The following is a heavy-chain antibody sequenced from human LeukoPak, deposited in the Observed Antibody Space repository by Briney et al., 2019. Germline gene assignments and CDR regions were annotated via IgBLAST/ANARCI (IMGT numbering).Heavy chain of an antibody. V-gene: IGHV4-59*06. D-gene: IGHD1-1*01. CDR2: IHYSGDT. J-gene: IGHJ4*02. Sequence: SETLSLTCAVYGGSFSSYYWSWIRQHPGKGLEWIGYIHYSGDTYYNPSLKSRVTISVDTSKNQFSLKLSSVTAADTAVYYCARTIATGLKYFKDWGQGSLVTVAS. CDR3: ARTIATGLKYFKD. CDR1: GGSFSSYY.